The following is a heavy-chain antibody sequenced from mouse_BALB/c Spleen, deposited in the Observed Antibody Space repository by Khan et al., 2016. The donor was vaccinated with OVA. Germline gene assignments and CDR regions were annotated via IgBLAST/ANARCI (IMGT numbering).Heavy chain of an antibody. CDR1: GYTFTSYT. CDR3: LRDRGYHGHDGWFAY. CDR2: INPSNGYT. J-gene: IGHJ3*01. Sequence: QIQLVQSGADLARPGASVKLSCTASGYTFTSYTIPWIQERPGQGLEWIGYINPSNGYTNYPQKFKGKATFTTDKSSTTPYLQLSSLKSDDSAVYYCLRDRGYHGHDGWFAYWGQGTMVTVSA. D-gene: IGHD1-1*01. V-gene: IGHV1-4*01.